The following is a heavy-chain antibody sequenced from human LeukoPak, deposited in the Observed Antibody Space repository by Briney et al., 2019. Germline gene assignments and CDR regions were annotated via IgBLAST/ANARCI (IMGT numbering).Heavy chain of an antibody. CDR3: ARAGREQLVSYFDC. Sequence: SQTLSLTCTVSGGSISSGSYYWSWIRQPAGKGLEWIGRIYTSGSTNYNASLKSRVTISVDTSKNQFSLKLSSVTAADTAVYYCARAGREQLVSYFDCWGQGTLVTVSS. CDR1: GGSISSGSYY. V-gene: IGHV4-61*02. J-gene: IGHJ4*02. CDR2: IYTSGST. D-gene: IGHD6-6*01.